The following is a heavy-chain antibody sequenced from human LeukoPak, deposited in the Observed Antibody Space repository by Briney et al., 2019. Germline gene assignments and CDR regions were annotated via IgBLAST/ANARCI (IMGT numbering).Heavy chain of an antibody. CDR2: IYYSGST. V-gene: IGHV4-59*01. CDR1: GGFISSYY. J-gene: IGHJ4*02. D-gene: IGHD3-22*01. CDR3: ARLHYYDSSGYITGALGY. Sequence: SETLSLTCTVSGGFISSYYWSWIRQPPGKGLEWIGYIYYSGSTNYNPSLKGRVTISVDTSKNQFSLKLSSVTAADTAVYYCARLHYYDSSGYITGALGYWGQGTLVTVSS.